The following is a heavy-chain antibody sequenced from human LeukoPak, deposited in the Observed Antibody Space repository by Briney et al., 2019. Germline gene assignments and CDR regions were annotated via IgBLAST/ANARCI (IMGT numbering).Heavy chain of an antibody. CDR3: AKGTLGHHPHNWFDP. CDR2: ISWNSGSI. J-gene: IGHJ5*02. Sequence: GGSLRLSCAASGFTFSSYGMHWVRQAPGKGLEWVSGISWNSGSIGYADSVKGRFTISRDNAKNSLYLQMNSLRAEDTALYYCAKGTLGHHPHNWFDPWGQGTLVTVSS. CDR1: GFTFSSYG. V-gene: IGHV3-9*01.